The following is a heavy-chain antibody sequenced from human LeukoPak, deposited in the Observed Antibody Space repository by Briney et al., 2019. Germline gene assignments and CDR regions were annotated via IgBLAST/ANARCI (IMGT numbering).Heavy chain of an antibody. V-gene: IGHV3-21*01. CDR3: ARDQRFGHSDY. Sequence: GGSLRLSCAASGFTFNVYNMNWVRQAPGKGLEWVSSISSSSIYIYYADSVKGRFTISRDNANNSLYLQMNSLRAEDTAVYYCARDQRFGHSDYWGQGTLVTVSS. CDR2: ISSSSIYI. CDR1: GFTFNVYN. D-gene: IGHD3-10*01. J-gene: IGHJ4*02.